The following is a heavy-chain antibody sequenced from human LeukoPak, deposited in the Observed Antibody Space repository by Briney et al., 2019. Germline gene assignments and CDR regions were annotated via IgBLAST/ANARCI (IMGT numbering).Heavy chain of an antibody. CDR3: ARTTGDYYDRSGLDY. CDR2: IDWDDDR. Sequence: SGPTLVNPTQPLTLTCTFSGFSLTTSGMCVSWIRQPPGKALEWLARIDWDDDRFYSTSLKTRVTISKDTSKNQVVLTMTNMDPVDTATYYCARTTGDYYDRSGLDYWGQGTLVTVSS. V-gene: IGHV2-70*17. J-gene: IGHJ4*02. CDR1: GFSLTTSGMC. D-gene: IGHD3-22*01.